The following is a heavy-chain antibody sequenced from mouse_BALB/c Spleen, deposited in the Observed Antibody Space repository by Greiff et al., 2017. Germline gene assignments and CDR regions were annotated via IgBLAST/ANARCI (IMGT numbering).Heavy chain of an antibody. J-gene: IGHJ4*01. CDR2: IWAGGST. Sequence: VKLMESGPGLVAPSQSLSITCTVSGFSLTSYGVHWVRQPPGKGLEWLGVIWAGGSTNYNSALMSRLSISKDNSKSQVFLKMNSLQTDDTAMYYCARDGGNYDYYAMDYWDQGTSVTVSS. V-gene: IGHV2-9*02. CDR1: GFSLTSYG. CDR3: ARDGGNYDYYAMDY. D-gene: IGHD2-1*01.